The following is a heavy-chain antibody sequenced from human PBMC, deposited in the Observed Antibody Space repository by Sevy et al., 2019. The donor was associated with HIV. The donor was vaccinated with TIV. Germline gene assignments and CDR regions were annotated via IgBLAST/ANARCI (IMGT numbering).Heavy chain of an antibody. CDR2: ISYDGSNK. V-gene: IGHV3-30*18. CDR1: GFTFSSYG. D-gene: IGHD3-10*01. J-gene: IGHJ6*02. Sequence: GGSLRLTCAASGFTFSSYGMHWVRQAPGKGLEWVAVISYDGSNKYYADSVKGRFTISRDNSKNTLYLQMNSLRAEDTAVYYCAKDLYYGSGSSALDVWCQGTTVTVSS. CDR3: AKDLYYGSGSSALDV.